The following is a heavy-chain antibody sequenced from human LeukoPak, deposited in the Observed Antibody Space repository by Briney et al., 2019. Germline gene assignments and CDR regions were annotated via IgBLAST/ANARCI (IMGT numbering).Heavy chain of an antibody. CDR3: ARDPSDFWSGEGY. V-gene: IGHV1-18*01. D-gene: IGHD3-3*01. CDR1: GYTFINYG. CDR2: VSGDTGNI. J-gene: IGHJ4*02. Sequence: ASVKVSCKASGYTFINYGITWVRQAPGQGLEWMGWVSGDTGNINYAQKFQGRVTMTTDTSTSTAYMELSSLRSEDTAVYYCARDPSDFWSGEGYWGQGTLVTVSS.